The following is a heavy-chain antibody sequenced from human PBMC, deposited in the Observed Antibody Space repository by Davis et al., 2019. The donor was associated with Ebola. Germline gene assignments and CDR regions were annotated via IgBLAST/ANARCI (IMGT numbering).Heavy chain of an antibody. CDR1: GYTFTGYY. CDR2: INPNSGDT. J-gene: IGHJ4*02. V-gene: IGHV1-2*02. CDR3: ARVRDPHVKYSYVLGY. Sequence: ASVKVSCKASGYTFTGYYMHWVRQAPGQGLEWMGWINPNSGDTNYAQKFQGRVTMTRDTSISTAYMELSRLRSDDTAVYYCARVRDPHVKYSYVLGYWGQGTLVTVSS. D-gene: IGHD5-18*01.